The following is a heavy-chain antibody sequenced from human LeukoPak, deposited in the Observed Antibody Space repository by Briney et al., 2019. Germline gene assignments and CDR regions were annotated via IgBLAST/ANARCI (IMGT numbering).Heavy chain of an antibody. D-gene: IGHD2-15*01. J-gene: IGHJ6*03. CDR3: ARAFMGVVAAKFGGNYYYYYMDV. CDR1: GYTFTSYD. V-gene: IGHV1-8*03. Sequence: ASVKVSCKASGYTFTSYDINWVRQATGQGLEWMGWMNPNSGNTGYAQKFQGRVTITADESTSIAYMELSSLRSEDTAVYYCARAFMGVVAAKFGGNYYYYYMDVWGKGTTVTISS. CDR2: MNPNSGNT.